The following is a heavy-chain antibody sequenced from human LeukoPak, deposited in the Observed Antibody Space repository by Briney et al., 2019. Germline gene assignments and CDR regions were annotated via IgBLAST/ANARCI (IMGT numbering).Heavy chain of an antibody. V-gene: IGHV3-74*01. CDR1: GFTFSTYW. CDR2: ITGDGSATIYAGGSGT. J-gene: IGHJ4*02. Sequence: GGSLRLSCAASGFTFSTYWMHWVRQAPGKGLVWVSRITGDGSATIYAGGSGTTYADSVKGRFTISRDNAKNTLYLQMDSLRAEDTAIYYCASDEGNYFDYWGQESLVTVSS. CDR3: ASDEGNYFDY.